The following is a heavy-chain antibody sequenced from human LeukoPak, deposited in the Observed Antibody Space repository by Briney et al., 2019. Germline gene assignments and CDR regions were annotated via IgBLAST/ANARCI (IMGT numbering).Heavy chain of an antibody. J-gene: IGHJ4*02. CDR3: ARGTAAIYSDFDY. D-gene: IGHD2-15*01. CDR2: IYTSGST. V-gene: IGHV4-61*02. Sequence: PSETLSLTCTVSGGSISSGSYYWSWIRQPAGKGLEWIGRIYTSGSTHYNPSLKSRVTISVDTSKNQFSLKLSSVTAADTAVYYCARGTAAIYSDFDYWGQGTLVTVSS. CDR1: GGSISSGSYY.